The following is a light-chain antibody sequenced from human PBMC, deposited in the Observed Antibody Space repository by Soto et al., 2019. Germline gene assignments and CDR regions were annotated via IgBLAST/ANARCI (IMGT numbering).Light chain of an antibody. J-gene: IGKJ1*01. CDR3: QHYNSYSEA. CDR1: QTISSW. Sequence: DIQMPQSPSTLSGSVGDRVTITCRASQTISSWLAWYQQKPGKAPKLLIYKASTLKSGVPSRFSGSGSGTEFTLTISSLQPDEFATYYCQHYNSYSEAVGQGTKVDNK. CDR2: KAS. V-gene: IGKV1-5*03.